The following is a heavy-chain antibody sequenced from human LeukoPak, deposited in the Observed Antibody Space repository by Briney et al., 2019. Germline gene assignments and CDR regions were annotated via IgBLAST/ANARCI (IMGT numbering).Heavy chain of an antibody. CDR1: GFTVSSNY. J-gene: IGHJ6*02. V-gene: IGHV3-66*01. Sequence: PGGSLRLSCAASGFTVSSNYMSWVRQAPGKGLEWVSLIYSDGTTHYADSVKGRFTTSRDNSKNTLYLQMDSLRAEDTAVYFCATRAEGYYYGSGSYYGMDVWGQGTTVTVSS. CDR2: IYSDGTT. D-gene: IGHD3-10*01. CDR3: ATRAEGYYYGSGSYYGMDV.